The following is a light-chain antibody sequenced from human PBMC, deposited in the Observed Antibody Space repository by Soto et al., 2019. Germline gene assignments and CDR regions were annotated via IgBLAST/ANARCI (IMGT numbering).Light chain of an antibody. Sequence: QSVLTQPASGSGSPGQSITFSCTGASSDVGSYNLVSWYQHHPGKAPKLMIYEVSRRPSGVSNRFSGSKSGNTASLTISGLQAEDEADYYCCSYAGSSTFLYVFGTGTRSPS. CDR1: SSDVGSYNL. V-gene: IGLV2-23*02. J-gene: IGLJ1*01. CDR3: CSYAGSSTFLYV. CDR2: EVS.